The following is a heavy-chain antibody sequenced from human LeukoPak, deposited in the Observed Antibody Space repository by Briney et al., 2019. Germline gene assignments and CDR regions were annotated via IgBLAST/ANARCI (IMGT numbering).Heavy chain of an antibody. Sequence: ASVKVSCKASGYTFTGYYMHWVRQAPGQGLEWMGRINPNSGGTNYAQKLQGRVTMTTDTSTSTAYMELRSLRSDDTAVYYCARDGYYGSGSYPYYYGMDVWGQGTTVAVSS. J-gene: IGHJ6*02. V-gene: IGHV1-2*06. D-gene: IGHD3-10*01. CDR1: GYTFTGYY. CDR3: ARDGYYGSGSYPYYYGMDV. CDR2: INPNSGGT.